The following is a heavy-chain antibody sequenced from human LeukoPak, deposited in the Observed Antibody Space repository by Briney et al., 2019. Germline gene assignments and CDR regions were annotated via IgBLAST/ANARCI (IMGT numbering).Heavy chain of an antibody. CDR3: AKEMQLWFPRRPNWFDP. J-gene: IGHJ5*02. CDR1: GFTFSSYG. D-gene: IGHD5-18*01. Sequence: GGSLRLSCAASGFTFSSYGMSWVRQAPGKGLEWVSAISGSGGSTYYADSVKGRFTISRDNSKNTLYLQMNSLRAEDTAVYYCAKEMQLWFPRRPNWFDPWGQGTLVTVSS. CDR2: ISGSGGST. V-gene: IGHV3-23*01.